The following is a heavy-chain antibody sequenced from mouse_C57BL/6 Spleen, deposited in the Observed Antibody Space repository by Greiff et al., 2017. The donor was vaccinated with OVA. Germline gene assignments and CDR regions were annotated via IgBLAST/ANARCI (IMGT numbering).Heavy chain of an antibody. CDR1: GYTFTSYW. CDR2: IHPNSGST. CDR3: ARSLYDYGFAY. V-gene: IGHV1-64*01. J-gene: IGHJ3*01. Sequence: QVQLKQPGAELVKPGASVKLSCKASGYTFTSYWMHWVKQRPGQGLEWIGMIHPNSGSTNYNEKFKSKATLTVDKSSSTAYLQLSSLTSEDSAVYYCARSLYDYGFAYWGQGTLVTVSA. D-gene: IGHD2-4*01.